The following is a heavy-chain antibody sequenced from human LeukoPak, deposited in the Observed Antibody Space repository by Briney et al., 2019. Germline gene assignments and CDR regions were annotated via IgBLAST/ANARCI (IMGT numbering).Heavy chain of an antibody. D-gene: IGHD3-22*01. CDR2: VSGYNAKT. Sequence: ASVKVSCKTSGYTFTSYYVSWVRQAPGEVIEWMGWVSGYNAKTKYVQKFQGRITMTIDTSTTTAYMELRSLTSDDTAVYYCARVRDYYANSDYSDYWGQGTLVNVSS. CDR3: ARVRDYYANSDYSDY. CDR1: GYTFTSYY. J-gene: IGHJ4*02. V-gene: IGHV1-18*04.